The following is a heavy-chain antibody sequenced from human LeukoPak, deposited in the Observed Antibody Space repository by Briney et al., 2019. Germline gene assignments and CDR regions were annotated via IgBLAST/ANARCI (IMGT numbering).Heavy chain of an antibody. CDR3: ASTNWNYAWAGFDY. V-gene: IGHV4-31*03. D-gene: IGHD1-7*01. Sequence: PSQTLSLTCTVSGGSISSGGYYWSWIRQHPGKGLEWIGYIYYSGSTYYNPSLKSRVTISVDTSKNQFSLKLSSVTAADTAVCYCASTNWNYAWAGFDYWGQGTLVTVSS. J-gene: IGHJ4*02. CDR1: GGSISSGGYY. CDR2: IYYSGST.